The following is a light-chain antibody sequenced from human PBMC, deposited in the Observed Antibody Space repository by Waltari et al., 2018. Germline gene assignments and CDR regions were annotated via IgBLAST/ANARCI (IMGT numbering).Light chain of an antibody. Sequence: QSGLTHPAPVSGSSGQSITMYCTGTSRDVGNYDLFSWYPQYPGKAPKRMGYEVTRRSSGVSDRFSGSKSGNTASLTIYGLQSEDEADYYCCSYAGLGIYVFGTGTKVTVL. J-gene: IGLJ1*01. CDR1: SRDVGNYDL. CDR2: EVT. V-gene: IGLV2-23*02. CDR3: CSYAGLGIYV.